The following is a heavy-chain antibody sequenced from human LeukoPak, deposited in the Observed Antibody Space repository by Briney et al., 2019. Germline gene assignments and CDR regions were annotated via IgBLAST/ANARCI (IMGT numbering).Heavy chain of an antibody. CDR3: ARDKVVVAATPRNYYYYYGMDV. D-gene: IGHD2-15*01. J-gene: IGHJ6*02. Sequence: QSGGSLRLSCVASGFTFSNYGMHWVRQAPGKGLEWVTTISYDGNDEYYADSVKGRFTISRDNSKNTLYLQMNSLRAEDTAVYYCARDKVVVAATPRNYYYYYGMDVWGQGTTVTVSS. CDR2: ISYDGNDE. V-gene: IGHV3-30*03. CDR1: GFTFSNYG.